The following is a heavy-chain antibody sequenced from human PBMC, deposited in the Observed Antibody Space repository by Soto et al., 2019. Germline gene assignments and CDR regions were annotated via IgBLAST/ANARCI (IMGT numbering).Heavy chain of an antibody. CDR1: GYTFTSYG. Sequence: QVQLVQSGAEVKKPGASVKVSCKASGYTFTSYGISWVRQAPGQGREGMGWISAYNGNTNYAQKLQGRVTMTTDTSTSTAYMERRSLRSDDTAVYYCARFRVERRSDYAGMDVLGQGATVTVSS. CDR3: ARFRVERRSDYAGMDV. J-gene: IGHJ6*01. D-gene: IGHD1-1*01. V-gene: IGHV1-18*01. CDR2: ISAYNGNT.